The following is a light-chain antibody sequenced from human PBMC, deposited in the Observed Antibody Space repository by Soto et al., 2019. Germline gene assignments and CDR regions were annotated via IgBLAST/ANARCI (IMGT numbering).Light chain of an antibody. CDR3: HLYGSSPQT. CDR2: GTS. Sequence: EVVLTQSPGTLSLSRGERATLSFGASERIYSAYLGWYQQKPGQAPRLLIYGTSSRATGIPDRFSGSGSGTDFTLTISRLEPEDFAVYYCHLYGSSPQTFGQGPKVDIK. V-gene: IGKV3-20*01. J-gene: IGKJ1*01. CDR1: ERIYSAY.